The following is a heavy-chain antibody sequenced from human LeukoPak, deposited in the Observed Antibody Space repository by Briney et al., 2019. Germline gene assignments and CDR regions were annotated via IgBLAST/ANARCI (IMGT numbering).Heavy chain of an antibody. D-gene: IGHD3-16*02. J-gene: IGHJ4*02. Sequence: SETLSLTCTVSGYSISSGFYWGWIRQPPGKGLEWIGTIYHSGNTYYNPSLKSRVTISVDTSKNQFSLELNSVTAADTAVYYCARAIAYDYVWGTYRSFDYWGQGTLVTVSS. CDR2: IYHSGNT. V-gene: IGHV4-38-2*02. CDR3: ARAIAYDYVWGTYRSFDY. CDR1: GYSISSGFY.